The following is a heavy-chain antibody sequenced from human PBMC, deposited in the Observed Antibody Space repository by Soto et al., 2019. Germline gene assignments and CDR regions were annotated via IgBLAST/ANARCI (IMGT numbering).Heavy chain of an antibody. V-gene: IGHV1-24*01. Sequence: ASVKVSCKVSGDTLSELSMYWVRQAPGKGLEWMGGFDPEDGETVYAQKYQGRVSMTDDTSTDTAYMELSSLKSENTAVYYCAAPYTTGFQAYDFWGQGTLVTVSS. CDR1: GDTLSELS. CDR2: FDPEDGET. D-gene: IGHD3-3*01. J-gene: IGHJ4*02. CDR3: AAPYTTGFQAYDF.